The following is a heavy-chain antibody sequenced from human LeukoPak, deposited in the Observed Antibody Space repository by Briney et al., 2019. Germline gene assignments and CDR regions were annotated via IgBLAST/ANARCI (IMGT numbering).Heavy chain of an antibody. Sequence: GAPVKVSCKASGYTFTSYDINWVRQATGQGLEWMGWMNPNSGNTGYAQKFQGRVTMTRNTSISTAYMELSSLRSEDTAVYYCARESNYGDPRVYYYYMDVWGKGTTVTVSS. CDR1: GYTFTSYD. CDR3: ARESNYGDPRVYYYYMDV. D-gene: IGHD4-17*01. J-gene: IGHJ6*03. V-gene: IGHV1-8*01. CDR2: MNPNSGNT.